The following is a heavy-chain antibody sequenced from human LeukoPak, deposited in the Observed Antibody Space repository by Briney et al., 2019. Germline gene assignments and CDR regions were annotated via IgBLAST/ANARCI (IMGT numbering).Heavy chain of an antibody. D-gene: IGHD3/OR15-3a*01. Sequence: GGSLRLSCAASGFTFSSYSMNWVRQAPGKGLEWVSSISSSSSYIYYADSVKGRLTISRDNAKNSLYLQMNSLRAEDTAVYYCARDVDVRAFDIWGQGTMVTVSS. CDR1: GFTFSSYS. CDR3: ARDVDVRAFDI. V-gene: IGHV3-21*01. J-gene: IGHJ3*02. CDR2: ISSSSSYI.